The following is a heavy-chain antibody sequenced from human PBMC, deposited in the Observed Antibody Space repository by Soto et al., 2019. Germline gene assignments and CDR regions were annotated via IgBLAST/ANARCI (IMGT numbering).Heavy chain of an antibody. D-gene: IGHD3-3*01. Sequence: SVKVSCKASGGTFSSYAISWVRQAPGQGLEWMGGIIPIFGTANYAQKFQGRVTITADKSTSTAYMELSSLRSEDTAVYYCAREVLRLETGQANLDYWGQGTLVTVSS. CDR1: GGTFSSYA. CDR2: IIPIFGTA. J-gene: IGHJ4*02. CDR3: AREVLRLETGQANLDY. V-gene: IGHV1-69*06.